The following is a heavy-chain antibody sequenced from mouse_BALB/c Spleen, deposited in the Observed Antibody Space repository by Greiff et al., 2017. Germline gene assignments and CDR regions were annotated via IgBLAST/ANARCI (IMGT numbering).Heavy chain of an antibody. Sequence: VQLVESGGGLVQPGGSRKLSCAASGFTFSSFGMHWVRQAPEKGLEWVAYISSGSSTIYYADTVKGRFTISRDNPKNTLFLQMTSLRSEDTAMYYCAREDYGNYFDYWGQGTTLTVSS. CDR3: AREDYGNYFDY. CDR1: GFTFSSFG. D-gene: IGHD2-1*01. J-gene: IGHJ2*01. V-gene: IGHV5-17*02. CDR2: ISSGSSTI.